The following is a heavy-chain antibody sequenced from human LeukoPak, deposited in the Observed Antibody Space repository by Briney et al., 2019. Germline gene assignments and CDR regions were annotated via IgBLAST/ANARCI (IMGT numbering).Heavy chain of an antibody. CDR1: GFTVSSNY. Sequence: GGSLRLSCAASGFTVSSNYMSWVRQAPGKGLEWVSVIYSGGSTYYADSVKGRFTISRDNSKNTLYLQMNSLRAEDTALYYCAKDFVAAAGTSDAFDIWGQGTMVTVSS. D-gene: IGHD6-13*01. V-gene: IGHV3-53*05. CDR2: IYSGGST. J-gene: IGHJ3*02. CDR3: AKDFVAAAGTSDAFDI.